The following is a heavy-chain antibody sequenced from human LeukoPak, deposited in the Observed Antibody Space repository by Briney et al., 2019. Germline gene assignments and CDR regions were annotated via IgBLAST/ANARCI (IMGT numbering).Heavy chain of an antibody. Sequence: GGSLRLSCAASGFTFSSYGMHWVRQAPGKGLEWGAVIWYDGSNKYYADSVKGRFTISRDNSKNTLYLQMNSLRAEDTAVYYCASGYCSGGSCYFDYWGQGTLVTVSS. D-gene: IGHD2-15*01. CDR3: ASGYCSGGSCYFDY. CDR2: IWYDGSNK. V-gene: IGHV3-33*01. J-gene: IGHJ4*02. CDR1: GFTFSSYG.